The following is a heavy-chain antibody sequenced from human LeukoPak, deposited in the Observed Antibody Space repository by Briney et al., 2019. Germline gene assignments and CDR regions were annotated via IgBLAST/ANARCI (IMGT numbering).Heavy chain of an antibody. CDR1: GGTFSSYA. CDR2: IIPIFGTA. Sequence: SVKVSCKASGGTFSSYAISWVRQAPGQGLEWMGGIIPIFGTANYAQKFQGRVTITTDESTSTAYMELSSLRSEDTAVHYCAREIAAGTWFDPWGQGTLVTVSS. V-gene: IGHV1-69*05. D-gene: IGHD6-25*01. CDR3: AREIAAGTWFDP. J-gene: IGHJ5*02.